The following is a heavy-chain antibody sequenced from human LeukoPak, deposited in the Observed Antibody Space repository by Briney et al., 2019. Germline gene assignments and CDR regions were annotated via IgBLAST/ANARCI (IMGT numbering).Heavy chain of an antibody. Sequence: ASVKVSCKASGYSFTNSYIHWVRQAPGQGLEWMGILNPSGGSTGYAQKFQGRVTMTRDTSTSTVSMELSSLRSEDTAVYYCARAANSGSSNLDYWGQGTLVTVSS. V-gene: IGHV1-46*01. D-gene: IGHD1-26*01. CDR3: ARAANSGSSNLDY. CDR2: LNPSGGST. CDR1: GYSFTNSY. J-gene: IGHJ4*02.